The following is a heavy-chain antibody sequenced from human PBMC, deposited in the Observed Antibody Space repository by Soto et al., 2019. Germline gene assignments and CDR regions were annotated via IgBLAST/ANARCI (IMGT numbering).Heavy chain of an antibody. V-gene: IGHV3-33*01. CDR1: GFTFSSYG. D-gene: IGHD3-9*01. Sequence: GGSLRLSCAASGFTFSSYGMHWVRQAPGKGLEWVAVIWYDGSNKYYADSVKGRFTISRDNSKNTLYLQMNSLRAEDTAVYYCARPRLREDADIPDAFDIWGQGTMVTVSS. J-gene: IGHJ3*02. CDR2: IWYDGSNK. CDR3: ARPRLREDADIPDAFDI.